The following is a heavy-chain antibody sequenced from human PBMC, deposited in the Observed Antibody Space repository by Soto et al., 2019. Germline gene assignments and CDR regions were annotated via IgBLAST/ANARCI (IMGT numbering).Heavy chain of an antibody. CDR1: GDSISRSHW. D-gene: IGHD3-22*01. J-gene: IGHJ4*02. CDR2: ISHSGIT. V-gene: IGHV4-4*02. Sequence: QVQLQESGPGLVRPSGALSVTCAVSGDSISRSHWWSWVRQSPGKGLEWIGEISHSGITNYNPSLKSRVTISGDKSKNQLSLKLTCVTAADTAVYYCARVRYDRSGFDHWGQGTLVSVSS. CDR3: ARVRYDRSGFDH.